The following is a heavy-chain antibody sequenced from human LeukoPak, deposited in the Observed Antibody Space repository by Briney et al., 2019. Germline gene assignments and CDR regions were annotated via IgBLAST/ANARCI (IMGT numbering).Heavy chain of an antibody. V-gene: IGHV3-66*01. D-gene: IGHD6-13*01. J-gene: IGHJ4*02. CDR1: GFTVSSNY. CDR2: IYSGGST. CDR3: ARIKRENIAAAGTVDY. Sequence: GGSLRLSSAASGFTVSSNYMSWVRQAPGKGLEWVSVIYSGGSTYYADSVKGRFTISRDNSKNTLYLQMNSLRAEDTAVYYCARIKRENIAAAGTVDYWGQGTLVTVSS.